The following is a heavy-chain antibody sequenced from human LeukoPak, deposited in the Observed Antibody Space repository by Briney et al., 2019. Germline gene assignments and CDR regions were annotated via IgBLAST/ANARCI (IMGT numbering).Heavy chain of an antibody. CDR1: GFTFSSYW. Sequence: GGSLRLSCAASGFTFSSYWMHWVRQAPGKGLVWVSRINSDGSSISYADSVKGRFTISRDNAKNTLYLQMNSLRAEDTAVYYCAREYGGYVRYFDYWGQGTLVTVSS. CDR2: INSDGSSI. CDR3: AREYGGYVRYFDY. D-gene: IGHD5-12*01. J-gene: IGHJ4*02. V-gene: IGHV3-74*01.